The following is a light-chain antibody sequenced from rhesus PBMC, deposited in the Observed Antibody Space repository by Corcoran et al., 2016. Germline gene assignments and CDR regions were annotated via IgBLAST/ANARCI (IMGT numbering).Light chain of an antibody. Sequence: DIQMTQSTSSLSASVGDRVTITCRASPGLSPYLNWYPPKPGKGPKRLIYKASSLEGGVPSRFSGSGSGIDCTLTFSSLQPEDFAIIYCLQYYSDPFNFGQGTKVEI. V-gene: IGKV1-43*02. CDR3: LQYYSDPFN. J-gene: IGKJ2*01. CDR1: PGLSPY. CDR2: KAS.